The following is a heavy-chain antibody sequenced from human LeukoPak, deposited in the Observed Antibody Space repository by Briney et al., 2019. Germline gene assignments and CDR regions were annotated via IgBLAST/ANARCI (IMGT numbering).Heavy chain of an antibody. CDR1: GFTVSSNS. J-gene: IGHJ4*02. V-gene: IGHV3-53*01. CDR2: IYSDNT. CDR3: ARVRSPRYFDY. Sequence: GGSLRLSSTVSGFTVSSNSMSWVRQAPGKGLEWVSFIYSDNTHYSDSVKGRFTISRDNAKNSLYLQMNSLRAEDTAVYYCARVRSPRYFDYWGQGTLVTVSS.